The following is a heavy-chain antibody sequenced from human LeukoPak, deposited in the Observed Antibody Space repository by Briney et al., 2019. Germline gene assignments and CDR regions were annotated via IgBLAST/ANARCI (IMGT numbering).Heavy chain of an antibody. CDR3: ARADYLWASIAVAFDY. J-gene: IGHJ4*02. CDR1: GYTFTGYY. V-gene: IGHV1-18*04. CDR2: ISAYNGNT. D-gene: IGHD6-19*01. Sequence: GASVKVSCKASGYTFTGYYMHWVRQAPGQGLEWMGWISAYNGNTNYAQKLQGRVTMTTDTSTSTAYMELRSLRSDDTAVYYCARADYLWASIAVAFDYWGQGTLVTVSS.